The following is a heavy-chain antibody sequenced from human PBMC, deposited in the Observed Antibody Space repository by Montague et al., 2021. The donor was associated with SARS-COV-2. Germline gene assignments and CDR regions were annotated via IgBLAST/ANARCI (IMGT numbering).Heavy chain of an antibody. CDR3: ARDRGWQSYDS. CDR2: INRDGTEE. D-gene: IGHD6-19*01. CDR1: GFTLRGYW. V-gene: IGHV3-7*01. Sequence: SLRLSCAASGFTLRGYWMTWVRQAPGKGLEWVASINRDGTEESYVDSVRGRFTISRDNAQNSPFLQINRLRVEDTAVYYCARDRGWQSYDSWGQGTLVIVSS. J-gene: IGHJ4*02.